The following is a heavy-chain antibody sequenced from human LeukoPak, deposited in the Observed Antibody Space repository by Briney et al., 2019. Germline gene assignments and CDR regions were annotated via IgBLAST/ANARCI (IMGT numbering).Heavy chain of an antibody. CDR3: AKDLKQWLVFPYCFDF. CDR1: GLSFSYYF. V-gene: IGHV3-23*01. CDR2: ISGSGGST. J-gene: IGHJ4*02. Sequence: PGGSLRLSCAASGLSFSYYFMDWVRQAPGKGLEWVSAISGSGGSTYYADSVKGRFTISRDNSKNTLYLQMNSLRAEDTAVYYCAKDLKQWLVFPYCFDFWGQGTLVTVSS. D-gene: IGHD6-19*01.